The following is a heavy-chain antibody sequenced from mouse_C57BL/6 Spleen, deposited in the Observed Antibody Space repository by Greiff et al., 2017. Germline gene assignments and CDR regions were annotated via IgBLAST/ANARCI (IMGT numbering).Heavy chain of an antibody. D-gene: IGHD1-1*01. J-gene: IGHJ1*03. V-gene: IGHV1-82*01. Sequence: VQLQQSGPELVKPGASVKISCKASGYAFSSSWMNWVKQRPGKGLEWIGRIYPGDGDTNYNGKFKGKATLTADKSSSTAYMQLSSLTSEDSAVYFCARSGIYYYGSSYPWYFEVWGTGTTVTVSS. CDR2: IYPGDGDT. CDR1: GYAFSSSW. CDR3: ARSGIYYYGSSYPWYFEV.